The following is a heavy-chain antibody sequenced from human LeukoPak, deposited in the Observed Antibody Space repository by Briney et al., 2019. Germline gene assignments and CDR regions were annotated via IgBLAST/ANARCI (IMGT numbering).Heavy chain of an antibody. Sequence: SETLSLTCTVSGVSISSYYWSWIRQPPGKGLEWIGYIYYSGSTNHNPSLKSRATMSIDTSKSQFSLKLDSVTTADTAVYYCAYIAGLRFDYWGRGVLVTVSS. V-gene: IGHV4-59*01. CDR3: AYIAGLRFDY. D-gene: IGHD2-21*01. CDR2: IYYSGST. CDR1: GVSISSYY. J-gene: IGHJ4*02.